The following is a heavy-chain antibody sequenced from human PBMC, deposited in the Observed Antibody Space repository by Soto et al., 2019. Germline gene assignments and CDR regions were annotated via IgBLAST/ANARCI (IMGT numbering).Heavy chain of an antibody. CDR2: IYYSGST. J-gene: IGHJ6*02. CDR3: ARAHPPYYSASYGMDV. D-gene: IGHD3-22*01. CDR1: GGSISSYY. Sequence: QVQLQESGPGLVKPSETLSLTCTVSGGSISSYYWSWIRQPPGKGLEWIGYIYYSGSTNYNPSLKRPVTISXXTXKXXLSLKLSSVTAADTAVYYCARAHPPYYSASYGMDVWGQGTTVTVSS. V-gene: IGHV4-59*01.